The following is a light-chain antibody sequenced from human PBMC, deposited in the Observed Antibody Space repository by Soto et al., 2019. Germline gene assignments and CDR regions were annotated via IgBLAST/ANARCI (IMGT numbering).Light chain of an antibody. Sequence: EIVMTQSPATLSVSPGERATLSCRASQSVSSNLAWYHQKPGQAPRLLIYGASTRATGIPARFSGSGSGTEFTLTISSLQSEEFAVYYCQQYYNWLVTFGGGTNVDIK. J-gene: IGKJ4*01. CDR1: QSVSSN. V-gene: IGKV3-15*01. CDR3: QQYYNWLVT. CDR2: GAS.